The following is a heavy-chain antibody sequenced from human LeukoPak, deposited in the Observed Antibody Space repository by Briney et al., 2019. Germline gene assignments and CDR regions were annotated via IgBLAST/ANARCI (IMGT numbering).Heavy chain of an antibody. Sequence: PEGSLRLSCAASGLTFNSFGMHWVRPPPGRGLAWVALISFDGSNKYIVDSVRGRLSNSRDNSKNTLDLQMSSLRAEDTAVYFCTKELHTGTTFDYWGQGTLVTVSP. V-gene: IGHV3-30*18. D-gene: IGHD4-11*01. J-gene: IGHJ4*02. CDR3: TKELHTGTTFDY. CDR1: GLTFNSFG. CDR2: ISFDGSNK.